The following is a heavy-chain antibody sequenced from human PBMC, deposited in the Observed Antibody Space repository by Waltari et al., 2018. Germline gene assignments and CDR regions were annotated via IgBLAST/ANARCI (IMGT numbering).Heavy chain of an antibody. J-gene: IGHJ2*01. CDR1: GYSISSGYS. Sequence: QVQLQESGPGLVKPSETLSLTCDVSGYSISSGYSWGWIRQPPGKGLEWIGSVYHSGSTYQNPSLKSRLTISVDTSKNQFSLKLSSVTAADTAVFYCARHPEQLVGYWYFDLWGRGTLVTVSS. CDR3: ARHPEQLVGYWYFDL. V-gene: IGHV4-38-2*01. D-gene: IGHD6-6*01. CDR2: VYHSGST.